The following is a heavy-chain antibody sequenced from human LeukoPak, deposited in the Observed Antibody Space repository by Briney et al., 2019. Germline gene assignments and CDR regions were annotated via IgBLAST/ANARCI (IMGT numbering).Heavy chain of an antibody. D-gene: IGHD1-14*01. V-gene: IGHV3-48*01. CDR3: AKSNTESQTTVGN. CDR2: ISSSSSTI. J-gene: IGHJ4*02. Sequence: PGGSLRLSCAASGFTFSSYSMNWVRQAPGKGLEWVSYISSSSSTIYYADSVKGRFTISRDNAKNSLYLQMNSLRAEDTAVYYCAKSNTESQTTVGNWGQGTLVSVSS. CDR1: GFTFSSYS.